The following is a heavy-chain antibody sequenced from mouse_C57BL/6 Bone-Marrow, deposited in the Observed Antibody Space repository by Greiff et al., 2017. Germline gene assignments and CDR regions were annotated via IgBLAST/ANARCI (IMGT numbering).Heavy chain of an antibody. CDR3: ANYGSTPFAY. CDR1: GYTFTSYT. D-gene: IGHD1-1*01. Sequence: QVQLKQSGAELARPGASVKMSCKASGYTFTSYTMHWVKQRPGQGLAWIGYINPRSGYNKYNQKFKDQATLTADKSYITAYMQLSSLTSDDSSVYYCANYGSTPFAYWGQGTLGTVSA. CDR2: INPRSGYN. J-gene: IGHJ3*01. V-gene: IGHV1-4*01.